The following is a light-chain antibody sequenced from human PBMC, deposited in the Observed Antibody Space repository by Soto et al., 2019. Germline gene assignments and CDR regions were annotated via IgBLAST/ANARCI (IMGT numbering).Light chain of an antibody. CDR2: RNN. CDR1: SSNIGSNY. J-gene: IGLJ7*01. Sequence: QSVLTQPPSASGTPGQRVTISCSGSSSNIGSNYVYWYQQLPGTAPKLLIYRNNQRPSGVPDRFSGSKSGTSASLAISGLRSEDVAYYYCAAWDDSLRGPLFGGGTQLTVL. CDR3: AAWDDSLRGPL. V-gene: IGLV1-47*01.